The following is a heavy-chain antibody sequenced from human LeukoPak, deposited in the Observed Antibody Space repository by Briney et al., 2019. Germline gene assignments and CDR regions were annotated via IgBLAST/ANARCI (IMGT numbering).Heavy chain of an antibody. Sequence: GSLRLSCAASGFTFSSYWMSRVRQAPGKGLEWVANIKRDGSDKYYVGSVEGRFTISRDNDKNSLYLQMSSLRAEDTAIYYCARALYNRGWYPDYFDSWGQGALVTVSS. D-gene: IGHD6-19*01. V-gene: IGHV3-7*01. CDR3: ARALYNRGWYPDYFDS. CDR2: IKRDGSDK. J-gene: IGHJ4*02. CDR1: GFTFSSYW.